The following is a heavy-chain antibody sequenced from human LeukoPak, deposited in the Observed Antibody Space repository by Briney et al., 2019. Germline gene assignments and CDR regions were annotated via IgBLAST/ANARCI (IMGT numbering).Heavy chain of an antibody. Sequence: EPGRSLRLSCAASGFTFSSYAVHWVRQAPGKGLEWVAVISYDGSNKYYADSVKGRFTISRDNSKNTLYLQMNSLRAEGTAVYYCARDPTSGSAAFDYWGQGTLVTVSS. CDR1: GFTFSSYA. V-gene: IGHV3-30*04. CDR3: ARDPTSGSAAFDY. CDR2: ISYDGSNK. D-gene: IGHD5-12*01. J-gene: IGHJ4*02.